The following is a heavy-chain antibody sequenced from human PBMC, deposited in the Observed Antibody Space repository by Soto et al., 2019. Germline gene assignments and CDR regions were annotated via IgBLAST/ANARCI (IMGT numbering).Heavy chain of an antibody. V-gene: IGHV4-39*01. J-gene: IGHJ5*02. D-gene: IGHD2-21*01. CDR3: ARTMWWSGWFDP. CDR1: GGSISSSSYY. CDR2: IYYSGST. Sequence: QLQLQESGPGLVKPSETLSLTCTVSGGSISSSSYYWGWIRQPPGKGLEWIGSIYYSGSTYYNPSLKSRVTISVDTSKNQFALKLSSVTAADTAVYYCARTMWWSGWFDPWGQGTLVTVSS.